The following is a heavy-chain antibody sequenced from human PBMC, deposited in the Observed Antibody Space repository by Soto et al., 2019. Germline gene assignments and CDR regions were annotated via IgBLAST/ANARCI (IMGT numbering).Heavy chain of an antibody. Sequence: QVQLVESGGGVVQPGRSLRLSCAASGFTFSTYVMHWVRQAPDKGLQWVAVISYDGSSKYYADSVKGRFTISRDNSNNTLXLQMNSLRAEDTAVYYCVKDWGRYCSGRTCYLFDDWGQGTLVTVSS. V-gene: IGHV3-30*18. D-gene: IGHD2-15*01. J-gene: IGHJ4*02. CDR3: VKDWGRYCSGRTCYLFDD. CDR1: GFTFSTYV. CDR2: ISYDGSSK.